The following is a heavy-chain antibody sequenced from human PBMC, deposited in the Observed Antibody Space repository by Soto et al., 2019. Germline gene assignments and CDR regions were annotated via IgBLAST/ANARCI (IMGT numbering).Heavy chain of an antibody. D-gene: IGHD6-13*01. CDR3: ARDLSSSWRFDY. CDR2: MNPNSGNT. CDR1: GYTFTSYD. Sequence: QVQLVQSGAEVKKPGDSVKVSCKASGYTFTSYDINWVRQATGQGLEWMGWMNPNSGNTGYAQKFQGRVTMTRNTSRSKAYMELSSLKSEDTAVYYCARDLSSSWRFDYWGQGTLVTVSS. V-gene: IGHV1-8*01. J-gene: IGHJ4*02.